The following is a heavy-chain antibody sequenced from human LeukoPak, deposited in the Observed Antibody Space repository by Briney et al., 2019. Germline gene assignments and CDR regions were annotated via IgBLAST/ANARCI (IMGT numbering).Heavy chain of an antibody. CDR1: GFTFSGSA. V-gene: IGHV3-64*01. J-gene: IGHJ4*02. Sequence: GGSLRLSCAASGFTFSGSAMHWVRQAPGKGLEYVSAISSNGGSTYYANSVKGRFTISRDNSKNTLYLQMGSLRAEDMAVYYCARALGIAVAEVPPPFDYWGQGTLVTVSS. CDR3: ARALGIAVAEVPPPFDY. D-gene: IGHD6-19*01. CDR2: ISSNGGST.